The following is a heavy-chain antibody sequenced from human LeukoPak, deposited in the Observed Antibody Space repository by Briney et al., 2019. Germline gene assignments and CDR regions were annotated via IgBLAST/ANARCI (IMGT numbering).Heavy chain of an antibody. J-gene: IGHJ6*03. CDR1: GFTFSSYS. V-gene: IGHV3-21*01. D-gene: IGHD3-3*01. Sequence: PGGSLRLSCAASGFTFSSYSMNWVRQAPGKGLEWVSSISSSSSYIYYADSVKGRFTISRDNAKNSLYLQMNSLRAEDTAVYYCAREEGGVVEEYYMDVWGKGTTVTVSS. CDR3: AREEGGVVEEYYMDV. CDR2: ISSSSSYI.